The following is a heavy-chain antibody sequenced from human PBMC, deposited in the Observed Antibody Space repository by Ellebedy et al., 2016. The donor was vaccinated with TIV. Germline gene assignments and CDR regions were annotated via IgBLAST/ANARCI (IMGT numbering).Heavy chain of an antibody. V-gene: IGHV3-53*01. CDR3: ARVDLGLAFHY. J-gene: IGHJ4*02. Sequence: RGSLRLSCAVSGFSLSSNYMSWVRQAPGKGLEWVSIIYSAGNTYYADSVKGRFTISRDTSKNTVFLQMNSLRVEDTAVYYCARVDLGLAFHYWGRGTLVTVSS. CDR1: GFSLSSNY. CDR2: IYSAGNT. D-gene: IGHD3/OR15-3a*01.